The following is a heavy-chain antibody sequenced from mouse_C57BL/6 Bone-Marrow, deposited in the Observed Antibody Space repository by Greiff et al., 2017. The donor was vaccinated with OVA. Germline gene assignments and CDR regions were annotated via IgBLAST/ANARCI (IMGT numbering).Heavy chain of an antibody. Sequence: EVKLMESGGGLVKPGGSLKLSCAASGFTFSSYAMSWVRQTPEKRLEWVATISDGGSYTYYPDNVKGRFTISRDNAKNNLYLQMSHLKSEDTAMYYCARDDDYGNYVWYFDVWGTGTTVTVSS. D-gene: IGHD2-1*01. V-gene: IGHV5-4*01. CDR2: ISDGGSYT. CDR1: GFTFSSYA. CDR3: ARDDDYGNYVWYFDV. J-gene: IGHJ1*03.